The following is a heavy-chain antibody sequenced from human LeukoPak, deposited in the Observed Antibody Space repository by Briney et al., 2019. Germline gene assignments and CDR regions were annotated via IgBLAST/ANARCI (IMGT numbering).Heavy chain of an antibody. CDR3: ARPASGDYLFDY. J-gene: IGHJ4*02. CDR1: GYTFTGYY. V-gene: IGHV1-2*02. D-gene: IGHD4-17*01. Sequence: ASVKVSCKASGYTFTGYYMYWVRQAPGQGLEWMGWINPNSGGTNYAQKFQGRVTMTRDTSISTAYMELSRLRSDDTAVYYCARPASGDYLFDYWGQGTLVTVSS. CDR2: INPNSGGT.